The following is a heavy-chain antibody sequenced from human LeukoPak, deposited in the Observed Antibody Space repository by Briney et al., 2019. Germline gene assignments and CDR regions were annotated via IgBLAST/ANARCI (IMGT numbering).Heavy chain of an antibody. CDR3: ARESYCSSTSCYAGGVASANWFDP. CDR1: GGTFSSYA. D-gene: IGHD2-2*01. V-gene: IGHV1-69*05. CDR2: IIPIFGTT. Sequence: SSVKVSCKASGGTFSSYAISWVRQAPGQGLEWMGGIIPIFGTTNYAQKFQSRVTMTRDTSISTAYMELSRLRSDDTAVYYCARESYCSSTSCYAGGVASANWFDPWGQGTLVTVSS. J-gene: IGHJ5*02.